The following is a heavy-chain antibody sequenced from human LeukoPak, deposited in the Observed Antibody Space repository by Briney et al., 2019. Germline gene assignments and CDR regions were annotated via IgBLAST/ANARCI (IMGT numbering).Heavy chain of an antibody. V-gene: IGHV3-23*01. J-gene: IGHJ4*02. CDR2: MSGSGVNT. CDR3: AKTLLPPFCGGDCYHFDY. CDR1: GFTFRSYG. Sequence: GGSLRLSCAASGFTFRSYGMSWVRQAPGKGLEWVSGMSGSGVNTDYADSVKGRFTISRDNSKNTLYLQMNSLRAEDTAVYYCAKTLLPPFCGGDCYHFDYWGQGTLVTVSS. D-gene: IGHD2-21*02.